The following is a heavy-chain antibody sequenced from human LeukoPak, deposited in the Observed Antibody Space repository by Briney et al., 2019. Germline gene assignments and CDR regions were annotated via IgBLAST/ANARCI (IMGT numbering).Heavy chain of an antibody. CDR1: GFTFSSYW. D-gene: IGHD2-2*01. J-gene: IGHJ6*03. Sequence: GGSLRLSCAASGFTFSSYWMSWVRQAPGKGLEWVANIKQDGSEKYYVDSVKGRFTISRDNAKNSLYLQMNSLRAEDTAVYYCARDSACSSTSCRYYYMDVWGKGTTVTVSS. V-gene: IGHV3-7*01. CDR3: ARDSACSSTSCRYYYMDV. CDR2: IKQDGSEK.